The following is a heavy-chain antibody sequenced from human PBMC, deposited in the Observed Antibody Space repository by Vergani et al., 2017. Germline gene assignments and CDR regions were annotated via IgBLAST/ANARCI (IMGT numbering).Heavy chain of an antibody. V-gene: IGHV5-10-1*03. J-gene: IGHJ4*02. CDR3: AKQITLAATGHTNFDY. Sequence: EVQLVQSGAEVKKPGESLRISCKGSGYSFTSYWINWVRQMPGKGLEWMGNIDPSDSYTNYSPSFQGHVTISADKSVSTAYLQWSSLQASDTAMYYCAKQITLAATGHTNFDYWGQGTLVTVSS. D-gene: IGHD6-13*01. CDR1: GYSFTSYW. CDR2: IDPSDSYT.